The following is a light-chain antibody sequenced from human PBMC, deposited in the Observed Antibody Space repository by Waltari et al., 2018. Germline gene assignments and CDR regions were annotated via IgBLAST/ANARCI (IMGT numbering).Light chain of an antibody. J-gene: IGKJ2*01. Sequence: EVVMTQSPATLSVSPGERATLSCRASQSVTSNLAWYRQRPGQAPRLLLYDASTRATGIPARFSGSGSGTDFTLTISSMQSEDFAVYYCQQYNNWPPYTFGQGTTLEIK. CDR3: QQYNNWPPYT. CDR2: DAS. V-gene: IGKV3-15*01. CDR1: QSVTSN.